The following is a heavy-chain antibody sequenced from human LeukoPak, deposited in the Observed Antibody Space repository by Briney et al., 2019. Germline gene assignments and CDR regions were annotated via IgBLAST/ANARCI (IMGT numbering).Heavy chain of an antibody. J-gene: IGHJ4*02. CDR2: INHSGST. Sequence: ETLSLTCAVYGGSFSGYYWSWIRQPPGKGLEWIGEINHSGSTNYNPSLKSRVTISVDTSKNQFSLKLSSVTAADTAVYYCAKQSSSWYPYYFDYWGQGTLVTVSS. D-gene: IGHD6-13*01. CDR3: AKQSSSWYPYYFDY. CDR1: GGSFSGYY. V-gene: IGHV4-34*01.